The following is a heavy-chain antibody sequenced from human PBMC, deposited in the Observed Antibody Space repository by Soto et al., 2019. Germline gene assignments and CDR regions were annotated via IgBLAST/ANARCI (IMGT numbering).Heavy chain of an antibody. Sequence: SETLSLTCAVYGGSFSGYYWSWIRQPPGKGLEWIGEINHSGSTNYNPSLKSRVTISVDTSKNQFSLKLSSVTAADTAVYYCARAYYDFWSGYWLDYYYYGMDVWGQGTTLTVSS. CDR2: INHSGST. J-gene: IGHJ6*02. CDR3: ARAYYDFWSGYWLDYYYYGMDV. CDR1: GGSFSGYY. V-gene: IGHV4-34*01. D-gene: IGHD3-3*01.